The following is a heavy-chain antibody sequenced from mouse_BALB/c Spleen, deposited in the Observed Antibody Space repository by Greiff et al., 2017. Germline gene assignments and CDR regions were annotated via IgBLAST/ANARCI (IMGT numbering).Heavy chain of an antibody. CDR1: GFTFSSYA. V-gene: IGHV5-9-4*01. D-gene: IGHD1-1*01. J-gene: IGHJ3*01. CDR2: ISSGGSYT. Sequence: EVQRVESGGGLVKPGGSLKLSCAASGFTFSSYAMSWVRQSPEKRLEWVAEISSGGSYTYYPDTVTGRFTISRDNAKNTLYLEMSSLRSEDTAMYYCARDYYGSSPWFAYWGQGTLVTVSA. CDR3: ARDYYGSSPWFAY.